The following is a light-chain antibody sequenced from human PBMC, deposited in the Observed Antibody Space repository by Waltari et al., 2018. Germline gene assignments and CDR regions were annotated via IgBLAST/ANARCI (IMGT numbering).Light chain of an antibody. Sequence: QSARTQPASVSGSPGQSITISCTGTSSDVGGSNSVYWYQQHHGKAHKLMIYDVRNRPSGVSNRFSGSKSVNTASLSISGLQAEDEADYYCSSYTSSSTLGVFGTGTKVTVL. J-gene: IGLJ1*01. CDR3: SSYTSSSTLGV. V-gene: IGLV2-14*03. CDR1: SSDVGGSNS. CDR2: DVR.